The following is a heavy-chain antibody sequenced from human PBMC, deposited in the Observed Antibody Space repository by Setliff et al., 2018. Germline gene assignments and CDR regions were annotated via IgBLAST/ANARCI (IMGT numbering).Heavy chain of an antibody. CDR1: NGSISISDFY. J-gene: IGHJ4*01. CDR3: ARQAGLRGYYGSNSLYYFDF. Sequence: SETLSLTCAVSNGSISISDFYWGWIRQSPGKGLEWIGSIYYTGDTWYKQSLEGRVTISVDTSKNQFSLGLTSVTAADTAVYYCARQAGLRGYYGSNSLYYFDFWGRGTLVTVSS. CDR2: IYYTGDT. D-gene: IGHD3-10*01. V-gene: IGHV4-39*01.